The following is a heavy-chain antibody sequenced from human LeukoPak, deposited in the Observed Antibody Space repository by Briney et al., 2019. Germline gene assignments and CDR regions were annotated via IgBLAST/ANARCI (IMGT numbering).Heavy chain of an antibody. CDR2: IYYSGST. CDR3: ARSSIAVAGNYFDY. J-gene: IGHJ4*02. CDR1: GASISSYY. D-gene: IGHD6-19*01. Sequence: SETLSLTCTVSGASISSYYWSWLRQPPGKGLEWIGYIYYSGSTYYNPSLKSRVTISVDTSKNQFSLKLSSVTAADTAVYYCARSSIAVAGNYFDYWGQGTLVTVSS. V-gene: IGHV4-59*06.